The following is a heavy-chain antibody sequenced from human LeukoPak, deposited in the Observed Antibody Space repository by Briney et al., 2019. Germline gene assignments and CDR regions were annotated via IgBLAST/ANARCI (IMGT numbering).Heavy chain of an antibody. CDR1: GYTFTGYY. CDR3: ARDSWTAMALFDY. D-gene: IGHD5-18*01. V-gene: IGHV1-2*02. J-gene: IGHJ4*02. Sequence: GASVKVSCKASGYTFTGYYMHWVRQAPGQGLEWMGWINPNRGGTNYAQKFQGRVTMTRDTSISTAYMELSRLRSDDTAVYYCARDSWTAMALFDYWGQGTLVTVSS. CDR2: INPNRGGT.